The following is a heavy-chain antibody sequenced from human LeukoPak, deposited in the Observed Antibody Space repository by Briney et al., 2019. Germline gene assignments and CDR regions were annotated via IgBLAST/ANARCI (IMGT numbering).Heavy chain of an antibody. CDR2: IYSGGST. J-gene: IGHJ4*02. D-gene: IGHD5-24*01. CDR3: ATFFRWLQNDY. Sequence: PGGSLRLSCAASGFTFSSYSMNWVRQAPGKGLEWVSVIYSGGSTYYADSVKGRFTISRDNSKNTLYLQMNSLRAEDTAVYYCATFFRWLQNDYWGQGTLVTVSS. V-gene: IGHV3-66*01. CDR1: GFTFSSYS.